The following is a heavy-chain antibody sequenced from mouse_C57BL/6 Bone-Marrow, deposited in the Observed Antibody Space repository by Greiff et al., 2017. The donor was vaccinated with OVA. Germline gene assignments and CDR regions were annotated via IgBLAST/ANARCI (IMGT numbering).Heavy chain of an antibody. CDR1: GFTFSSYA. CDR2: ISAGGSYT. CDR3: ARDADAMDY. V-gene: IGHV5-4*01. Sequence: EVKLMESGGGLVKPGGSLKLSCAASGFTFSSYAMSWVRQTPEKRLEWVATISAGGSYTYYPDNVKGRFTISRDNAKNNLYLQMSHLKSEDTAMYYCARDADAMDYWGQGTSVTVSS. J-gene: IGHJ4*01.